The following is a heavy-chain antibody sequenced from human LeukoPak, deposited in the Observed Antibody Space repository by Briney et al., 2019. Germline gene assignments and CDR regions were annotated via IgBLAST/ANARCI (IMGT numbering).Heavy chain of an antibody. J-gene: IGHJ4*02. V-gene: IGHV3-33*06. CDR2: IWYDGSNK. D-gene: IGHD1-26*01. Sequence: PGGSLRLSCAASGFTFSSYGMHWVRQAPGKGLEWVAVIWYDGSNKYYADSVKGRFTISRDNSKNTLYLQMNSLRAEDTAVYYCAKGSLVGATTPFDYWGQGTLATVSS. CDR3: AKGSLVGATTPFDY. CDR1: GFTFSSYG.